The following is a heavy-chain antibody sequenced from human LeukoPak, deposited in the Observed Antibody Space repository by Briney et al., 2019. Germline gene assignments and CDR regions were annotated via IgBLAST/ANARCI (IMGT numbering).Heavy chain of an antibody. CDR2: IYPGDSDT. CDR1: GYSFTSYW. D-gene: IGHD5-12*01. Sequence: GESLKISCKGSGYSFTSYWIGWVRQMPGKGLEWMGIIYPGDSDTRYSPSFQGQVTTSADKSISTAYLQWSSLKASDTAMYYCAREAVATLYGMDVWGQGTTVTVSS. J-gene: IGHJ6*02. V-gene: IGHV5-51*01. CDR3: AREAVATLYGMDV.